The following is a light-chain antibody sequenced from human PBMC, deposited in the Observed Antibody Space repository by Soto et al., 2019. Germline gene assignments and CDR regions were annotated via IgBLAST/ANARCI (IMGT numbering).Light chain of an antibody. Sequence: QSALTQPPSASGSPGQSVTISCTGTSSDVGGYNSVSWYQQHPGKAPKLIIYEVTKRPSGVPDRFSGSKSGTSASLAITGLQAEDEGDYYCQSYDSPLSARYVFGTGTKLTVL. CDR2: EVT. CDR3: QSYDSPLSARYV. CDR1: SSDVGGYNS. V-gene: IGLV2-8*01. J-gene: IGLJ1*01.